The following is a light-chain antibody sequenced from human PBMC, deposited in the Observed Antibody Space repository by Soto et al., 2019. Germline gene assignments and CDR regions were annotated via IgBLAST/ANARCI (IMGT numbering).Light chain of an antibody. CDR1: SSDVGGYNF. V-gene: IGLV2-14*03. CDR3: GSYTPSITLGV. CDR2: EVS. J-gene: IGLJ1*01. Sequence: QSALTQPASVSGSPGQSITISCTGTSSDVGGYNFVSWYQQHPGKAPKLMIYEVSNRPSGVSNRFSGSKSGNTASLTISGLQAEDEADYYCGSYTPSITLGVFGTGTKLTVL.